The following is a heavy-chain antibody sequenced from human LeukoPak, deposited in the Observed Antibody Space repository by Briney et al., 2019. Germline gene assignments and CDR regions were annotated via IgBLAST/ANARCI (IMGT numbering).Heavy chain of an antibody. CDR1: GYTFTGYY. D-gene: IGHD2-21*02. V-gene: IGHV1-2*02. Sequence: AASVKVSCKASGYTFTGYYMHWVRQAPGQGLEWMGWINPNSGGTNYAQKFLGRITMTRDTSISPAYMELSRLRSDDTAVYYCASATTYCGADCYPLDAFDIWGQGTMVTVSS. CDR2: INPNSGGT. J-gene: IGHJ3*02. CDR3: ASATTYCGADCYPLDAFDI.